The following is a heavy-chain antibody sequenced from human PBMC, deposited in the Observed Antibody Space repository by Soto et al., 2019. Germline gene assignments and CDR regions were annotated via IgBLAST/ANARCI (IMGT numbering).Heavy chain of an antibody. D-gene: IGHD2-15*01. CDR1: GNTFTGYY. J-gene: IGHJ4*02. CDR2: MNPPSGGT. V-gene: IGHV1-2*02. CDR3: VRVESVAASPFES. Sequence: QVELVQSGAEVKKPGASVKVSCKASGNTFTGYYVHWVRQAPGQGLEWMGWMNPPSGGTNSARKFQGRVTMTRDTSISTAYMELSSLGSDDTAVYYCVRVESVAASPFESWGQGTLVTVSS.